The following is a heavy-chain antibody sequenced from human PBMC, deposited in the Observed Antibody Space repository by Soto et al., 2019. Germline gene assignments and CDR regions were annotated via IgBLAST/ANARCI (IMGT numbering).Heavy chain of an antibody. CDR3: ARGIGNYYYMDV. Sequence: GGSLRLSCAASGFTFSSYDMHWVRQATGKGLEWVSTIGAAGDTSYPGSVKGRFTISRENARNSLYLQMNSLRAGDTAVYYCARGIGNYYYMDVWGKGTTVTVSS. V-gene: IGHV3-13*01. CDR1: GFTFSSYD. D-gene: IGHD2-15*01. CDR2: IGAAGDT. J-gene: IGHJ6*03.